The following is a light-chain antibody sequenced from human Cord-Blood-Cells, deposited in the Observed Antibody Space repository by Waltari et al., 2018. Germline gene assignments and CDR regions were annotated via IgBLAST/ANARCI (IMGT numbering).Light chain of an antibody. Sequence: QSALTQPASVSGSPGQSLTISCTGTSSDVGSYNLVSWYQQHPGKAPKLMIYEGSNRTSGVSTRFSGSKSGNTASLTISGLQAEDEADYYCCSYAGSSTWVFGGGTKLTVL. J-gene: IGLJ3*02. V-gene: IGLV2-23*01. CDR1: SSDVGSYNL. CDR3: CSYAGSSTWV. CDR2: EGS.